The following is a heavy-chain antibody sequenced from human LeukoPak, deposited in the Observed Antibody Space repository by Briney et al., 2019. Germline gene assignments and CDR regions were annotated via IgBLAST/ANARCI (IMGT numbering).Heavy chain of an antibody. J-gene: IGHJ3*02. D-gene: IGHD6-13*01. V-gene: IGHV3-30-3*01. Sequence: GGSLRLSCAASGFTFSSYAMHWVRQAPGKGLEWVAIISYDGSNKYYADSVKGRFTISRDNSNNTLYLQMNSLRAEDTAVYYCASSGGIAKSHAFDIWGQGTMVTVSS. CDR3: ASSGGIAKSHAFDI. CDR1: GFTFSSYA. CDR2: ISYDGSNK.